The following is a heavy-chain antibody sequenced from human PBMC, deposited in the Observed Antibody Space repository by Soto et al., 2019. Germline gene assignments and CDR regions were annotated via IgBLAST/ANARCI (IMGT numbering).Heavy chain of an antibody. V-gene: IGHV4-30-4*01. J-gene: IGHJ4*02. CDR3: ARPLTPKYGDYGY. D-gene: IGHD4-17*01. Sequence: TLSLTCTVSGGSISSGDYYWSWIRQPPGKGLEWIGYIYYSGSTYYNPSLKSRVTISVDTSKNQSSLKLSSVTAADTAVYYCARPLTPKYGDYGYWGQGTLVTVSS. CDR2: IYYSGST. CDR1: GGSISSGDYY.